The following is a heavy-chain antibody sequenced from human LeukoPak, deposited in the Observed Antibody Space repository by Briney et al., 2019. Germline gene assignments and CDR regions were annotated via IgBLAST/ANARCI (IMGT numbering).Heavy chain of an antibody. Sequence: ASVKVSCKASGYTFTSYGISWVRQAPGQGLEWMGWISAYNGNTNYAQKLQGRVTMTTDTSTSTAYMELRSLRSDDTAVYYCARAETTVTKPHMDVWGKGTTVTVSS. V-gene: IGHV1-18*01. CDR1: GYTFTSYG. CDR2: ISAYNGNT. D-gene: IGHD4-11*01. CDR3: ARAETTVTKPHMDV. J-gene: IGHJ6*03.